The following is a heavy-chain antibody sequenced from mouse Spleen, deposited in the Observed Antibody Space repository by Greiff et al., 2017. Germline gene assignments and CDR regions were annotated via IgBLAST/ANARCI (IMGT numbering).Heavy chain of an antibody. CDR3: ARPRGTYYAMDY. Sequence: QVQLKESGPGLVAPLQSLSITCTVSGFSLTSYSIHWIRQSPGKGLEWLGVIWTDGNTKYNSDLKSRLTINKDNSKSQIFFKMSGLQTDDTARYYCARPRGTYYAMDYWGLGTSVTVSS. D-gene: IGHD3-1*01. CDR1: GFSLTSYS. CDR2: IWTDGNT. V-gene: IGHV2-9-1*01. J-gene: IGHJ4*01.